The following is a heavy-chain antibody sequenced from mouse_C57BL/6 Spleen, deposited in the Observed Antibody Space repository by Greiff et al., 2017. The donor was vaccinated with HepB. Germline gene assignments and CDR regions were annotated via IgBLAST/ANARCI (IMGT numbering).Heavy chain of an antibody. CDR3: AREYDYDGRDYYAMDY. CDR1: GYSITSGYY. V-gene: IGHV3-6*01. D-gene: IGHD2-4*01. CDR2: ISYDGSN. Sequence: EVQLQESGPGLVKPSQSLSLTCSVTGYSITSGYYWNWIRQFPGNKLEWMGYISYDGSNNYNPSLKNRISITRDTSKNQFFLKLNSVTTEDTATYYCAREYDYDGRDYYAMDYWGQGTSVTVSS. J-gene: IGHJ4*01.